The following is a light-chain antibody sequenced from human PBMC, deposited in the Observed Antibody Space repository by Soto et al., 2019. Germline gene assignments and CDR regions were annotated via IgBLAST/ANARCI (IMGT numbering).Light chain of an antibody. CDR3: QQYYDYPPLI. Sequence: EIVMTQSPATLSVSPGERATLSCRASRTINRKLAWYQQKPGQAPRLLISGAYTMATSIPARFSGSVSGTEFTLIISSLQSDYFAVYYCQQYYDYPPLIFGGGTKVEIK. CDR2: GAY. CDR1: RTINRK. J-gene: IGKJ4*01. V-gene: IGKV3-15*01.